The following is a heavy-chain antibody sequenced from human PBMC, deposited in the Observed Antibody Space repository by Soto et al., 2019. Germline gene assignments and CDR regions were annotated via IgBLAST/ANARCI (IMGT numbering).Heavy chain of an antibody. V-gene: IGHV1-18*01. CDR3: ARDLWPGEQQLKNWFDP. Sequence: APVKVSCKASGYTFTSYGISWVRQAPGQGLEWMGWISAYNGNTNYAQKLQGRVTMTTDTSTSTAYMELRSLRSDDTAVYYCARDLWPGEQQLKNWFDPLGQGNLVTVS. D-gene: IGHD6-13*01. J-gene: IGHJ5*02. CDR1: GYTFTSYG. CDR2: ISAYNGNT.